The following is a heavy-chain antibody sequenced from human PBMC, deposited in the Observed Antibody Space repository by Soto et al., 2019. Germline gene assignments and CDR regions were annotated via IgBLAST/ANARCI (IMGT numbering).Heavy chain of an antibody. CDR2: IYYSGST. J-gene: IGHJ4*02. Sequence: PSETLSLTFTVSGGSISSSSYYWGWIRQPPGTGLEWIGSIYYSGSTYYNPSLKSRVTISVDTSKNQFSLKLSSVTAADTAVYYCARAWNNYYDSSGYNGPLDYWGQGTLVTVSS. CDR3: ARAWNNYYDSSGYNGPLDY. CDR1: GGSISSSSYY. V-gene: IGHV4-39*01. D-gene: IGHD3-22*01.